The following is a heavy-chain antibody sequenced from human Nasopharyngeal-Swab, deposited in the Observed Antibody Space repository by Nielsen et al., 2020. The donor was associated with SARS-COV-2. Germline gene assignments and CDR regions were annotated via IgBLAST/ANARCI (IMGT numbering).Heavy chain of an antibody. Sequence: SETLSLTCAVYGGSFSGYYWSWIRQPPGKGLEWLGEINHSGSTNYNPSLKSRVTISVDTSKNQFSLKLSSVTAADTAVYYCARGRCSSTSCRGCSGGSCYYGMDVWGQGTTVTVSS. CDR1: GGSFSGYY. CDR2: INHSGST. J-gene: IGHJ6*02. D-gene: IGHD2-2*01. V-gene: IGHV4-34*01. CDR3: ARGRCSSTSCRGCSGGSCYYGMDV.